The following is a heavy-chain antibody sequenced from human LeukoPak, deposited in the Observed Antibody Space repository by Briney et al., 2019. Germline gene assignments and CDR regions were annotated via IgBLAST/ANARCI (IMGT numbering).Heavy chain of an antibody. D-gene: IGHD2-21*02. J-gene: IGHJ4*02. Sequence: SETLSLTCTVPGASISSGSYYWGWVRQPPGKRLEWIGSVYYSGSTQSNPSLTSRVTISLDTSKNQFSLKLSSVTAADTAVYYCARVTSALFHYWGRGTLVTVSS. CDR2: VYYSGST. CDR1: GASISSGSYY. V-gene: IGHV4-39*07. CDR3: ARVTSALFHY.